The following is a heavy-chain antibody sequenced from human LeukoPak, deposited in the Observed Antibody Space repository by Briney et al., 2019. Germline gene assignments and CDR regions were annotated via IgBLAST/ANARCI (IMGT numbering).Heavy chain of an antibody. Sequence: NPSETLSLTCTVSGGSISSYYWSWIRQPPGKGLEWIGYIYYSGSTNYNPSLKSRVTISVDTSKNQFSLKLSSVTAAGTAVYYCARHRPAAAALLNWFDPWGQGTLVTVSS. D-gene: IGHD6-13*01. J-gene: IGHJ5*02. CDR3: ARHRPAAAALLNWFDP. CDR2: IYYSGST. CDR1: GGSISSYY. V-gene: IGHV4-59*08.